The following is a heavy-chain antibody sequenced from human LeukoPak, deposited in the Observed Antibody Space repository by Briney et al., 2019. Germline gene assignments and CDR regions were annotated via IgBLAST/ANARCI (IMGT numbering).Heavy chain of an antibody. D-gene: IGHD3-22*01. J-gene: IGHJ4*02. CDR1: GGSFSGYY. CDR3: ARANNYYDSSGYYYGY. Sequence: SETLSLTCAVYGGSFSGYYWSWIRQPPGKGMEWIGEINHSGSTNYNPSLKSRVTISVDTSKNQFSLKLSSVTAADTAVYYCARANNYYDSSGYYYGYWGQGTLVTVSS. V-gene: IGHV4-34*01. CDR2: INHSGST.